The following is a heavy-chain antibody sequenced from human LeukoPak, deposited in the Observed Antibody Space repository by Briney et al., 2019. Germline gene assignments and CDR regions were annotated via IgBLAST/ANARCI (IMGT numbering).Heavy chain of an antibody. V-gene: IGHV1-18*01. J-gene: IGHJ6*02. Sequence: ASVKVSCKASGYTFTSFGISWVRQAPGQGLEWMGWINTYDGNTNYAQKLQGRVTMTTDTSTSTAYMELRSLRSDDTAVYYCATDEGMGAYKIYYYYGMDVWGQGTTVTVSS. CDR2: INTYDGNT. CDR3: ATDEGMGAYKIYYYYGMDV. D-gene: IGHD1-26*01. CDR1: GYTFTSFG.